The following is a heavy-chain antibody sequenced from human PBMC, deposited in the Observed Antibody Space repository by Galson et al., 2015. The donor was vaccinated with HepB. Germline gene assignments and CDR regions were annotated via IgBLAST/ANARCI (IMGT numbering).Heavy chain of an antibody. CDR1: GYTFTRNA. J-gene: IGHJ1*01. Sequence: SVKVSCKASGYTFTRNAIHWVRQAPGQRLEWMGWIDAGNGKTKYSQRFQGRVTIAIDTSASTAYMELSSLTSEDTAVYYCARDGSGTYYEPAEYFQYWGQGTLVTVAS. CDR3: ARDGSGTYYEPAEYFQY. D-gene: IGHD1-26*01. V-gene: IGHV1-3*01. CDR2: IDAGNGKT.